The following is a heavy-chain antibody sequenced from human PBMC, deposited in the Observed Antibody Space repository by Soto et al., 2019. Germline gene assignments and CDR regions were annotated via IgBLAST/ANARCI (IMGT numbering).Heavy chain of an antibody. CDR2: IDWDDDK. V-gene: IGHV2-70*12. D-gene: IGHD2-15*01. Sequence: SGPTLVNPTQTLTLTCTFSGFSLSTSGMCVSWIRQPPGKALEWLARIDWDDDKYYSTSLKTRLTISKDTSKNQVVLTMTNMDPVDTATYYCAHVLVVVANYGMDVWGQGTTVTVSS. CDR3: AHVLVVVANYGMDV. CDR1: GFSLSTSGMC. J-gene: IGHJ6*02.